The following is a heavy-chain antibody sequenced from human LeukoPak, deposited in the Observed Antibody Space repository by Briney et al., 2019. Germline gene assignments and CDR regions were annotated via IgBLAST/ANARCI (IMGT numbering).Heavy chain of an antibody. CDR1: GYTFTGYY. Sequence: ASVKVSCKASGYTFTGYYMHWVRQAPGQGLEWMGWINPNSGGTNYAQKFQGRVTMTRDTSISTAYMELSRLRSDDTAVYYCARVGVSTIFGRNYYMDVWGKGTTVTVSS. V-gene: IGHV1-2*02. D-gene: IGHD3-3*01. CDR3: ARVGVSTIFGRNYYMDV. CDR2: INPNSGGT. J-gene: IGHJ6*03.